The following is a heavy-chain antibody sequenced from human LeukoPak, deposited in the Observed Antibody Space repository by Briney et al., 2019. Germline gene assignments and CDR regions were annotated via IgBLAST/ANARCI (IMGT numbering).Heavy chain of an antibody. CDR2: IYSGGST. CDR1: GFTVSSNY. J-gene: IGHJ4*02. Sequence: GGSLRLSCAASGFTVSSNYMSWVRQAPGKGLEWVSVIYSGGSTYYADSVKGRFTISRDNSKNTLYLQMNSLRAEDTAVYYCARHYNWGYLDYWGQGTLVTVSS. V-gene: IGHV3-66*04. CDR3: ARHYNWGYLDY. D-gene: IGHD1-20*01.